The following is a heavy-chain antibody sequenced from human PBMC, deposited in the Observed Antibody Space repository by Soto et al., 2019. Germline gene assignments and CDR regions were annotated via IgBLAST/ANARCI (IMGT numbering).Heavy chain of an antibody. J-gene: IGHJ4*02. CDR3: ASLSAGYYYDSSGYYFDY. V-gene: IGHV4-39*01. D-gene: IGHD3-22*01. CDR2: IYYSGST. CDR1: GGSISSSSYY. Sequence: SETLSLTCTVSGGSISSSSYYWGWIRQPPGKGLEWIGSIYYSGSTYYNPSLKSRVTISVDTSKNQFSLKLSSVTAADTAVYYCASLSAGYYYDSSGYYFDYWGQGTLVTVSS.